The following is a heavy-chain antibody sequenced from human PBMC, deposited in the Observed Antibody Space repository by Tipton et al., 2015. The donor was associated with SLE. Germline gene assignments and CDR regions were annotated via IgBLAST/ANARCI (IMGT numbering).Heavy chain of an antibody. V-gene: IGHV4-39*01. D-gene: IGHD1-26*01. CDR3: AGRMGDFDY. CDR1: GASINSRSYY. J-gene: IGHJ4*02. CDR2: VFHTGNT. Sequence: TLSLTCTVSGASINSRSYYWGGIRQPPGKGLEWIASVFHTGNTYYRPSLKSRVTISVDTSKNQFSLKLSSVTAADTAVYYCAGRMGDFDYWGQGTVVTVSS.